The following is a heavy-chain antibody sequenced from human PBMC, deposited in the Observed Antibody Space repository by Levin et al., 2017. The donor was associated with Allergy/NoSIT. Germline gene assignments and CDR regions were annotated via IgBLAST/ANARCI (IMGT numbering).Heavy chain of an antibody. D-gene: IGHD3-3*01. CDR2: IKQDGSEN. CDR1: GFTFSSYW. J-gene: IGHJ4*02. CDR3: ARVRQNYDFWSGYYYYFNY. Sequence: GESLKISCAASGFTFSSYWMSWVRQAPGKGLEWVANIKQDGSENYYVDSVKGRFTISRDNAKNSLYLQMNSLRAEDTAIYYCARVRQNYDFWSGYYYYFNYWGQGTLVTVSS. V-gene: IGHV3-7*01.